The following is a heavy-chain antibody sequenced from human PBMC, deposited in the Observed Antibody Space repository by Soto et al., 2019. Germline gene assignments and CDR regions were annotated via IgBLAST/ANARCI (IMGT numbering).Heavy chain of an antibody. CDR3: ARTSALDF. CDR1: GFTFSTYA. CDR2: ITNSGGGT. J-gene: IGHJ4*02. V-gene: IGHV3-23*01. Sequence: PGGSLRLSCAASGFTFSTYALNWVRQAPGKGLEWVSTITNSGGGTYYADSVRGRFTISRDNSKNTLYLQMNSLGAEDTAVYYCARTSALDFWGQGTLVTVSS. D-gene: IGHD1-7*01.